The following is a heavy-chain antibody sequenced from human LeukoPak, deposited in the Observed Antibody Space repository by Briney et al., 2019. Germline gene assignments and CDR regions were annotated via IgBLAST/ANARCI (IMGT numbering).Heavy chain of an antibody. CDR1: GFTVSSNY. J-gene: IGHJ6*02. CDR3: ATRAEGYYYGSGSYYGMDV. V-gene: IGHV3-66*01. Sequence: GGSLRLSCAASGFTVSSNYMSWVRQAPGKGLEWVSLIYSDGTTYYADSVKGRFTTSRDNSKNTLCLQMDSLRAEDTAVYFCATRAEGYYYGSGSYYGMDVWGQGTTVTVSS. CDR2: IYSDGTT. D-gene: IGHD3-10*01.